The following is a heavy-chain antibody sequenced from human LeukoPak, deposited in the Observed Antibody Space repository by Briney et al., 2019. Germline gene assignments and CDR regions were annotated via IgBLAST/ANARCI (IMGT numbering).Heavy chain of an antibody. V-gene: IGHV3-23*01. CDR2: ISGSGGST. CDR3: AKDSSGSWYHYYYYGMDV. Sequence: GGSLRLSCAASGFTFSSYAMSWVRQAPGKGLEWVSAISGSGGSTYYADSVKGRFTISRDNSKNTPYLQMNSLRAEDTAVYYCAKDSSGSWYHYYYYGMDVWGQGTTVTVSS. D-gene: IGHD6-13*01. CDR1: GFTFSSYA. J-gene: IGHJ6*02.